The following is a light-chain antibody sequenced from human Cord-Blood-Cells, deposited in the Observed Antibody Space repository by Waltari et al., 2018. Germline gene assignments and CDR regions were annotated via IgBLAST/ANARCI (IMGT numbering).Light chain of an antibody. CDR2: EGS. CDR1: SSHVGSYNL. CDR3: CSYAGSSTHVV. V-gene: IGLV2-23*01. Sequence: QSALTQPASVSGSPGPSITISCTGTSSHVGSYNLVSWYQQHPGKAPKLMIYEGSKRPSGVSNRFSGSKSGNTASLTISGLQAEDEADYYCCSYAGSSTHVVFGGGTKLTVL. J-gene: IGLJ2*01.